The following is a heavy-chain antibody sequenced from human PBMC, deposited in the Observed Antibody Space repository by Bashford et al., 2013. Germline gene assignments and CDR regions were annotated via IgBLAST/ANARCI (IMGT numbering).Heavy chain of an antibody. CDR3: ARDSYYGSGRYSANYYDLDV. CDR2: IDYTGYT. J-gene: IGHJ6*02. CDR1: GGSINSGGYY. Sequence: SETLSLTCTVSGGSINSGGYYWSWIRQHPGKGLEWIGYIDYTGYTDYNPSLKSRVAISIDTSKNQFSLRLNSVTAADTAVYYCARDSYYGSGRYSANYYDLDVWGQGTTVTVSS. V-gene: IGHV4-31*03. D-gene: IGHD3-10*01.